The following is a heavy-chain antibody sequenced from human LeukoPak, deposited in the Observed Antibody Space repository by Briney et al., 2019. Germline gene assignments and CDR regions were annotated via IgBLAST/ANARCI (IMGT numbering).Heavy chain of an antibody. CDR1: GFTFSSYG. CDR2: IWYDGSNK. CDR3: ARADYYDSSGYYIGYYYYYMDV. V-gene: IGHV3-33*01. J-gene: IGHJ6*03. D-gene: IGHD3-22*01. Sequence: EPGGSLRLFCAASGFTFSSYGMHWVRQAPGKGLEWVAVIWYDGSNKYYADSVKGRFTISRDNSKNTLYLQMNSLRAEDTAVYYCARADYYDSSGYYIGYYYYYMDVWGKGTTVTVSS.